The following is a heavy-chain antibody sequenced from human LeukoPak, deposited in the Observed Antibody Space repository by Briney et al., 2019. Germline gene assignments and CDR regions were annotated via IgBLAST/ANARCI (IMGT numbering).Heavy chain of an antibody. V-gene: IGHV3-30*18. CDR3: AKAGSGGSVFDP. D-gene: IGHD2-15*01. Sequence: VISYDGSYKYYSDSVKGRFTISRDNSKNTLYLQMNSLRAEDTAVYYCAKAGSGGSVFDPCGQGTLVTVSS. J-gene: IGHJ5*02. CDR2: ISYDGSYK.